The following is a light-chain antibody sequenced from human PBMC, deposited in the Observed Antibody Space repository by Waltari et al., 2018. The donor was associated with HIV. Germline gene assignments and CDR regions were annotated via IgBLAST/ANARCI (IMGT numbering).Light chain of an antibody. CDR3: QSYATRALMV. J-gene: IGLJ2*01. V-gene: IGLV6-57*01. Sequence: FMLTQPHSVSESPGKTVTISCTRSSGSIPGNYVQWSQPLPGSSPITVIYENKERPSGVPDRFSGSIDNSSNSASLTISGLKTDDEADYYCQSYATRALMVFGGGTKLTVL. CDR1: SGSIPGNY. CDR2: ENK.